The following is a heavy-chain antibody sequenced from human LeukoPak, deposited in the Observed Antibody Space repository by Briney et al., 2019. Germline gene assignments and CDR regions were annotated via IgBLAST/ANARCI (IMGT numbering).Heavy chain of an antibody. Sequence: GASVKVSCTASGYTFTSYDINWVRQATGQGLEWMGWMNPNSGNTGYAQKFQGRVTMTRNTSISTAYMELSSLRSEDTAVYYCARVTAIYCSGGSCYLRYWGQGTLVTVSS. D-gene: IGHD2-15*01. CDR3: ARVTAIYCSGGSCYLRY. CDR2: MNPNSGNT. V-gene: IGHV1-8*01. J-gene: IGHJ4*02. CDR1: GYTFTSYD.